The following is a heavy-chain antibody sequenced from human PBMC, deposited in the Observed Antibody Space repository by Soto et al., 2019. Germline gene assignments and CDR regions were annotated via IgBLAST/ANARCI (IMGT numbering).Heavy chain of an antibody. CDR2: IIPIFGKA. D-gene: IGHD3-22*01. CDR1: GGTFSSYA. Sequence: QVQLVQSGAELNKPVSSVKVYCKSSGGTFSSYAISWVRQAPGQGLEGGGGIIPIFGKANYAQKFYGRVTITADESTSTAYLEHSSLRSEDTDVYYCASEANYYYSSGEWFDPWGHGTLFNVSS. V-gene: IGHV1-69*01. CDR3: ASEANYYYSSGEWFDP. J-gene: IGHJ5*02.